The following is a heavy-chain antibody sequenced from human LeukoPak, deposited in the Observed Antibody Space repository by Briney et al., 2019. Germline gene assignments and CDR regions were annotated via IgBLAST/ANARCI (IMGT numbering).Heavy chain of an antibody. J-gene: IGHJ6*03. D-gene: IGHD6-6*01. V-gene: IGHV4-39*07. CDR3: ARVSALPEYSSSPAYYMDV. Sequence: PSETLSLTCTVSGGSISSSSYYWGWIRQPPGKGLEWIGSIYYSGSTYYSPSLKSRVTISVDTSKNQFSLKLSSVTAADTAVYYCARVSALPEYSSSPAYYMDVWGKGTTVTVSS. CDR2: IYYSGST. CDR1: GGSISSSSYY.